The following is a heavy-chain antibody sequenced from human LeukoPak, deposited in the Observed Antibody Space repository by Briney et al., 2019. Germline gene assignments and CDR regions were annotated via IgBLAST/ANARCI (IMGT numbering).Heavy chain of an antibody. V-gene: IGHV1-46*01. Sequence: ASVKVSCKASGYTFTSYYMLWVRQAPGQGLEWMGIINPSGGSTSYAQKFQGRVTMTRDTSTSTVYMELSSLRSEDTAVYYCASQRITIFGVVEVVFDYWGQGTLVTVSS. CDR1: GYTFTSYY. J-gene: IGHJ4*02. CDR2: INPSGGST. CDR3: ASQRITIFGVVEVVFDY. D-gene: IGHD3-3*01.